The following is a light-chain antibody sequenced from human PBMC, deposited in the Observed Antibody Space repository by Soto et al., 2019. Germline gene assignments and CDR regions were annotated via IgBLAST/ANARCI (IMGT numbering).Light chain of an antibody. CDR3: QQCGSSPS. CDR1: QSVSSSY. J-gene: IGKJ1*01. CDR2: DTS. Sequence: EMVLTQSPGTLSLSPGERATLSCRASQSVSSSYLAWYQQKPGQAPRLLIYDTSSRATGIPDRFSGRGSGPEFALAISRLEPEDFAVYYCQQCGSSPSFGRGTKVELK. V-gene: IGKV3-20*01.